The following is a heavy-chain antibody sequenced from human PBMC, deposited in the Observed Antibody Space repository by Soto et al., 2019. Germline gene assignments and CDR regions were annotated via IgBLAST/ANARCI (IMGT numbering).Heavy chain of an antibody. D-gene: IGHD3-16*01. J-gene: IGHJ4*02. CDR3: ARGGGLSQQPTPDH. CDR1: GGSISSSSYY. V-gene: IGHV4-39*01. CDR2: IYSSGST. Sequence: QLQLQESGPGLVKPSETLSLTCTVSGGSISSSSYYWGWIRQPPGKGLEWIGSIYSSGSTYYNPSLKSRATISVDTSNNQFSLKLSSVTAADTAVYYCARGGGLSQQPTPDHWGQGTLVTVSS.